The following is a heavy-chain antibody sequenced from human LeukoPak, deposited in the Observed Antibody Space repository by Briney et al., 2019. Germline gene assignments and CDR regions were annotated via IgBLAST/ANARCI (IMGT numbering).Heavy chain of an antibody. Sequence: AGGSLRLSCAASGFTFSSYAMSWVRQAPGKGLEWVSAISGSGGNTYYADSVKGRFTISRDNSKNTLYLQMNSLRAEDTAVYYCAKHPPLYSSSWPYYFDYWGQGTLVTVSS. J-gene: IGHJ4*02. V-gene: IGHV3-23*01. CDR1: GFTFSSYA. CDR2: ISGSGGNT. D-gene: IGHD6-13*01. CDR3: AKHPPLYSSSWPYYFDY.